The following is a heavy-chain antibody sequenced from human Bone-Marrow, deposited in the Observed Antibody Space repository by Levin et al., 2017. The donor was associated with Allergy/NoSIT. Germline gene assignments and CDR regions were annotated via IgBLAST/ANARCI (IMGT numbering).Heavy chain of an antibody. CDR3: ARVWGDGYNFDY. CDR2: MNPNSGNT. D-gene: IGHD5-24*01. CDR1: GYTFTSYD. J-gene: IGHJ4*02. V-gene: IGHV1-8*01. Sequence: KRGESLKISCKASGYTFTSYDINWVRQATGQGLEWMGWMNPNSGNTGYAQKFQGRVTMTRNTSISTAYMELSSLRSEDTAVYYCARVWGDGYNFDYWGQGTLVTVSS.